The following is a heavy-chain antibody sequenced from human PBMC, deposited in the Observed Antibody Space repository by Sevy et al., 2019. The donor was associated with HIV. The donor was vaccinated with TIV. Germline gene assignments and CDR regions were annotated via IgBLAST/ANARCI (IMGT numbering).Heavy chain of an antibody. J-gene: IGHJ6*02. CDR1: GYTFTSYA. CDR2: INTNTGNP. Sequence: ASVKVSCKASGYTFTSYAMNWVRQAPGQGLEWMGWINTNTGNPTYAQGFTGRFVFSLDTSVSTAYLQISSLKAEDTAVYYCARYCTNGVWKPFPPYYYYGMDVWGQGTTVTVSS. V-gene: IGHV7-4-1*02. D-gene: IGHD2-8*01. CDR3: ARYCTNGVWKPFPPYYYYGMDV.